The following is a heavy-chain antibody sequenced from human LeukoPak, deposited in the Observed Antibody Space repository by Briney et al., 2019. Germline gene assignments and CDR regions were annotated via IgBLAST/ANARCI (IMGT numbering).Heavy chain of an antibody. Sequence: PGGSLRLSCAASGFTVSSNYLSWVRQAPGKGLEWVSVIYRDGSTYYADPVKGRFTISRDNFKNTLYLQMNSLRAEDTAIYYCAKGLYDYALDVWGQGTAVTVSS. CDR3: AKGLYDYALDV. CDR2: IYRDGST. J-gene: IGHJ6*02. CDR1: GFTVSSNY. V-gene: IGHV3-53*01.